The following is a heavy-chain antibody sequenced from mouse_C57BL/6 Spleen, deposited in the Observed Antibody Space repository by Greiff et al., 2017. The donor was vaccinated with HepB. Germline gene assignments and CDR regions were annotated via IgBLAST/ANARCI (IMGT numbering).Heavy chain of an antibody. Sequence: VKLQQPGAELVMPGASVKLSCKASGYTFTSYWMHWVKQRPGQGLEWIGEIDPSDSYTNYNQKFKGKSTLTVDKSSSTAYMQLSSLTSEDSAVYYCARRVGDSSGYGDYWGQGTSVTVSS. CDR2: IDPSDSYT. CDR1: GYTFTSYW. J-gene: IGHJ4*01. CDR3: ARRVGDSSGYGDY. V-gene: IGHV1-69*01. D-gene: IGHD3-2*02.